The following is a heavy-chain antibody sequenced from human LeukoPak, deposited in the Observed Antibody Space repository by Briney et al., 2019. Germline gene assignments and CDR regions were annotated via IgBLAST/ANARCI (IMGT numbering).Heavy chain of an antibody. D-gene: IGHD1-14*01. CDR2: IYHTGST. V-gene: IGHV4-38-2*02. Sequence: SETLCLTCTVSGYSISSGYYWGWIRQPPGKGLEWIGSIYHTGSTYYNPSLKNRVIISVDTSKNQFSLKLRSVTAADTAVYYCATPPRFWGHGTLVSVSS. CDR3: ATPPRF. CDR1: GYSISSGYY. J-gene: IGHJ4*01.